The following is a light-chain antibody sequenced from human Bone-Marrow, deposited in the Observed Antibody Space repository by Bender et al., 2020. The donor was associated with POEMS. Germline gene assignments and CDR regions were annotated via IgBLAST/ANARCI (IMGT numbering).Light chain of an antibody. CDR2: NNS. J-gene: IGLJ3*02. Sequence: QSVLTQPPSASGTPGQRVTISCAGSSSKFGSYPVNWYQQLPGAAPKLVIFNNSQRPSGVPDRFSGSNAGTSASLAISGLLSADEADFYCATWDDSLNGWVFGGGTKLTFL. V-gene: IGLV1-44*01. CDR1: SSKFGSYP. CDR3: ATWDDSLNGWV.